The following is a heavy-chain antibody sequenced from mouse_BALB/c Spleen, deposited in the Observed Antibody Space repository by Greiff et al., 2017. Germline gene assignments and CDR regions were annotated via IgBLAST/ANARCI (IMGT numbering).Heavy chain of an antibody. Sequence: EVKLVESGGGLVKPGGSLKLSCAASGFTFSDYYMYWVRQTPEKRLEWVATISDGGSYTYYPDSVKGRFTISRDNAKNNLYLQMSSLKSEDTAMYYCARAGDDGWFAYWGQGTLVTVSA. CDR2: ISDGGSYT. J-gene: IGHJ3*01. V-gene: IGHV5-4*02. D-gene: IGHD2-12*01. CDR1: GFTFSDYY. CDR3: ARAGDDGWFAY.